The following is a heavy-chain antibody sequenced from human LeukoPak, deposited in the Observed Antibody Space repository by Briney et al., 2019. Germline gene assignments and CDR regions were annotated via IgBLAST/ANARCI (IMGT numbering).Heavy chain of an antibody. D-gene: IGHD2-2*01. CDR3: ARAPQYVFYFDY. J-gene: IGHJ4*02. CDR2: ISSSARSQ. V-gene: IGHV3-21*01. CDR1: GFTFSDYS. Sequence: GGSLRLSCAASGFTFSDYSMTWVRQAPGKGLEWVSSISSSARSQYYPDSLKGRFTISRDNSKNTLYLQTNSLRAEDTAVYYCARAPQYVFYFDYWGQGTLVTVSS.